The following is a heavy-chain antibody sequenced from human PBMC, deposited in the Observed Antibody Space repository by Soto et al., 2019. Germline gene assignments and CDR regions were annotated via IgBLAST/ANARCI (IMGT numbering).Heavy chain of an antibody. V-gene: IGHV6-1*01. Sequence: PSQTLSLTCAISGDGVSNNSAAWNWIRQSPSRGLEWLGRTYYRSKWYNDYAVSVKNRIIINPDTSKNQFSLQLNSVTPEDTAVYYCARERYGDYGRGTFVIWGQGIMVTVS. CDR2: TYYRSKWYN. CDR1: GDGVSNNSAA. J-gene: IGHJ3*02. CDR3: ARERYGDYGRGTFVI. D-gene: IGHD4-17*01.